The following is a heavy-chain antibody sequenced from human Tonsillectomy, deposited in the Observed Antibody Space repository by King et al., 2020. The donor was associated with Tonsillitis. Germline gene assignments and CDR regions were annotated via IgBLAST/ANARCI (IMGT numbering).Heavy chain of an antibody. CDR2: ISSSGFTK. J-gene: IGHJ6*03. CDR1: GFTFSSYE. Sequence: VQLVESGGGLVQPGGSLRLSCAASGFTFSSYEMNWVLQAPGKGLEWVSYISSSGFTKYYADSVKGRFTISRDNAKNSLYLQMNSLRAEDTAVYYCARVYNYYYYMDVWGKGTTVTVSS. V-gene: IGHV3-48*03. CDR3: ARVYNYYYYMDV.